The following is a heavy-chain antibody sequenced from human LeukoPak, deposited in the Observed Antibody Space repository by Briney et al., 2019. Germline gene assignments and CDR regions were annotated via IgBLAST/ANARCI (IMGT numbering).Heavy chain of an antibody. D-gene: IGHD3-22*01. V-gene: IGHV4-4*07. J-gene: IGHJ3*02. CDR2: IYTSGST. Sequence: SETLSLTCTVSGGSISSYYWSWIRQPAGKGLEWIGRIYTSGSTNYNPSLKSRVTMSVDTSKNQFSLKLSSVTAADTAVYYRARAPPHYDSSGYYSSDAFDIWGQGTMVTVSS. CDR1: GGSISSYY. CDR3: ARAPPHYDSSGYYSSDAFDI.